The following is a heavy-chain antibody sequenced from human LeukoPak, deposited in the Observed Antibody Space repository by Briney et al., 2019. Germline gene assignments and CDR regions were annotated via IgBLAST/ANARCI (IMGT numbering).Heavy chain of an antibody. CDR1: GFALNSYT. J-gene: IGHJ6*03. V-gene: IGHV3-21*01. Sequence: PGGSLRPSCAASGFALNSYTITWVPQAPGKGLGSVSSITSRGSHIYIADSVKGRFTNSRDNAKNSLFLQMSRLSVEDTAVYYCTRVAQGATTENYFYNYMDVWGKGTTVTVSS. CDR2: ITSRGSHI. CDR3: TRVAQGATTENYFYNYMDV. D-gene: IGHD4-11*01.